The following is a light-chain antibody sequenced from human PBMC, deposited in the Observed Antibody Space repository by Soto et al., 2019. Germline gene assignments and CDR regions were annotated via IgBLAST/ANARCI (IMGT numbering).Light chain of an antibody. Sequence: EIVLTQSPATLSLSPGERATLSCRASQSVSSYLAWYQQKPGQAPRFLIYDASNRATGIPARFSGSGSGTDFTLTISSLEPEDFAVYYCQQRSNWRYTFGQGTKLEIK. CDR1: QSVSSY. CDR3: QQRSNWRYT. CDR2: DAS. J-gene: IGKJ2*01. V-gene: IGKV3-11*01.